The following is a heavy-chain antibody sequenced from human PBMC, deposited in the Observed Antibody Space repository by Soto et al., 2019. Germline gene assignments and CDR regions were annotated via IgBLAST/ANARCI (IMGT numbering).Heavy chain of an antibody. J-gene: IGHJ4*02. CDR2: IYTGGST. D-gene: IGHD1-7*01. Sequence: SETLSLTCTVSGGFISRGDNYWSWIRQPPGKGLEWIGYIYTGGSTYYNPSVKGRLTISVDTSKNQFSLKLSSVTATDTAVYYCAREDWNYGRPFDYWGQGTLVTVSS. V-gene: IGHV4-30-4*01. CDR3: AREDWNYGRPFDY. CDR1: GGFISRGDNY.